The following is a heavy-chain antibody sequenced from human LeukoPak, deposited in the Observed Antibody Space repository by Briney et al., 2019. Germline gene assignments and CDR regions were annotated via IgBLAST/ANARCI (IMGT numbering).Heavy chain of an antibody. V-gene: IGHV1-18*01. CDR1: GYTFTSYG. J-gene: IGHJ4*02. CDR3: ARDLGMTYDY. CDR2: ISAYNGNT. Sequence: ASVTVSCKASGYTFTSYGIGWVRQAPGQGLEWMGWISAYNGNTNYAQKLQGRVTMTTDTSTSTAYMELRNLRSDDTAVYYCARDLGMTYDYWGQGTLVTVSS. D-gene: IGHD1-14*01.